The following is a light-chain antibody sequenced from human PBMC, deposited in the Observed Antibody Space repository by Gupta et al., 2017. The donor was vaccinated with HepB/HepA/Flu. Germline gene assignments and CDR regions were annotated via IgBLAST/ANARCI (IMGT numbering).Light chain of an antibody. J-gene: IGLJ1*01. CDR1: NSNVGRDN. V-gene: IGLV1-47*02. CDR2: NDY. Sequence: QSVLTQPPSASGTPGQRVTISCSGSNSNVGRDNVYWYQQVPGAAPKLLIYNDYQRPSGIPDRFSGSKSGTSASLAISGLRSEDEAYYYCAAWDDSLSAYVFGTGTSFTVL. CDR3: AAWDDSLSAYV.